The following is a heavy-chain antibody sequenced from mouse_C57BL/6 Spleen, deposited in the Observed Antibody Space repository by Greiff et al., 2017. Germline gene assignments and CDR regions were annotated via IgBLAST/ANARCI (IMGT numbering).Heavy chain of an antibody. V-gene: IGHV5-16*01. CDR2: INYAGSSP. CDR1: GFTFSDYY. D-gene: IGHD1-1*01. J-gene: IGHJ1*03. CDR3: ARDGYYCGSGDFDV. Sequence: EVKLVEPEGGLVQPGSSMKLSCTASGFTFSDYYMAWVRQVPDKGLEWVANINYAGSSPYYLHSLKSRFTISIDNAKNNLYLQMSSLKSEDTDTDYCARDGYYCGSGDFDVWGTGTTVTVSS.